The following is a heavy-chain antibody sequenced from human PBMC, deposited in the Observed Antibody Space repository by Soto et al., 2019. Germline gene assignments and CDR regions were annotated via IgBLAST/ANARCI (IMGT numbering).Heavy chain of an antibody. CDR3: ARGRYSSSWYWFDP. V-gene: IGHV4-61*01. CDR2: IYYSGIT. Sequence: PSETLSLTCTVSGGSVSSGIYYWIWIRQPPGKGLEWIGYIYYSGITNYNPSLKSRVTISVDTSKNQFSLKLSSVTAADTAVYYCARGRYSSSWYWFDPWGQGTLVTVSS. D-gene: IGHD6-13*01. J-gene: IGHJ5*02. CDR1: GGSVSSGIYY.